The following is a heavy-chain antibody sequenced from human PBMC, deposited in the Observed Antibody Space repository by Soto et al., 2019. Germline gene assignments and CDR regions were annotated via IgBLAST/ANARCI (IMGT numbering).Heavy chain of an antibody. CDR3: ARAYGGNSRVFDY. CDR1: GGSVSSGSYY. D-gene: IGHD4-17*01. Sequence: SETLSLTCTVSGGSVSSGSYYWSWIRQPPGKGLEWIGYIYYSGSTNYNPSLKSRVTISVDTSKNQFSLKLSSVTAADTAVYYCARAYGGNSRVFDYWGQGTLVTVPS. V-gene: IGHV4-61*01. J-gene: IGHJ4*02. CDR2: IYYSGST.